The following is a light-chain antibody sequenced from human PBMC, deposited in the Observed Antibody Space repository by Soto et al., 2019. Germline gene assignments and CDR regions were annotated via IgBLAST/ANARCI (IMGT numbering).Light chain of an antibody. J-gene: IGKJ4*01. V-gene: IGKV1-6*01. CDR1: QGIGND. CDR3: LQDHNYPLA. CDR2: AAS. Sequence: AIQMTQSPSSLSVSVEDRVTITCRASQGIGNDVGWYQQKPGKAPKLLIYAASSLQSGVPSRLSGSRSGTDFTLTISSLQPEDFATYYCLQDHNYPLAFGGGTKVELK.